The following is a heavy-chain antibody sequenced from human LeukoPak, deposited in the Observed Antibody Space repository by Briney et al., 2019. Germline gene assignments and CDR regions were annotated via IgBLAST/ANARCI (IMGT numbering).Heavy chain of an antibody. J-gene: IGHJ4*02. D-gene: IGHD3-10*01. CDR2: ISGSGGST. Sequence: GGSLRLSCAASGFTFSSYAMSWVRQAPGKGLEWVSAISGSGGSTYYADSVKGRFTISRDNSKNTLYLQMNSLRAEDTAVYYCAKGFDNYYGSGSYYYDYWGQGTLVTVSS. CDR3: AKGFDNYYGSGSYYYDY. V-gene: IGHV3-23*01. CDR1: GFTFSSYA.